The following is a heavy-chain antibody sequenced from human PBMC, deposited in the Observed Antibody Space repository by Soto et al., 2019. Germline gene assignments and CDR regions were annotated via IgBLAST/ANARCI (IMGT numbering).Heavy chain of an antibody. J-gene: IGHJ4*02. CDR1: GGSISSSSYY. V-gene: IGHV4-39*01. CDR3: ARRSKHILTGYYPFDY. CDR2: IYYSGST. Sequence: SETLSLTCTVSGGSISSSSYYWGWIRQPPGKGLEWIGSIYYSGSTYYNPSLKSRVTISVDTSKNQFSLKLSSVTAADTAVYYCARRSKHILTGYYPFDYWGQGTLVTAPQ. D-gene: IGHD3-9*01.